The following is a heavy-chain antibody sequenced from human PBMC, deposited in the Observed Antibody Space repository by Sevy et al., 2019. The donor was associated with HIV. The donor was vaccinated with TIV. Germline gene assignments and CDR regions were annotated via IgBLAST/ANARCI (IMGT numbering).Heavy chain of an antibody. CDR1: GYTLTQLS. CDR2: FDPEDGTT. J-gene: IGHJ4*02. D-gene: IGHD3-22*01. V-gene: IGHV1-24*01. CDR3: ATTREYYSDNSGYLDY. Sequence: ASVKVSCKVSGYTLTQLSMHWVRQTPGKGLEWMGRFDPEDGTTIYAQKFQGRVTMTEDTSTDTAYLELSSLRSEDTAWYYCATTREYYSDNSGYLDYWGRGTLVTVSS.